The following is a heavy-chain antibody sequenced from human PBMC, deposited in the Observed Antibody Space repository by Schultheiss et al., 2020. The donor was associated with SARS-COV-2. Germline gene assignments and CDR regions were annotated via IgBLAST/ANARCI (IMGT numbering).Heavy chain of an antibody. V-gene: IGHV4-34*01. CDR1: GGSFSGYY. D-gene: IGHD3-16*01. Sequence: SETLSLTCAVYGGSFSGYYWSWIRQPPGKGLEWIGEINHSGSTNYNPSLKSRVTMSVDTSKNQFSLKLSSVTAADTAVYYCARDLMGYYFDYWGQGTLVTVPS. CDR2: INHSGST. CDR3: ARDLMGYYFDY. J-gene: IGHJ4*02.